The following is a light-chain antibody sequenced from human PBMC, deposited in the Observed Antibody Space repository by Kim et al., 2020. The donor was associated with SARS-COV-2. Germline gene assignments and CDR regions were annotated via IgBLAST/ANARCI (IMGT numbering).Light chain of an antibody. V-gene: IGKV3-20*01. CDR3: QQHAYAPLA. CDR2: SAA. J-gene: IGKJ4*01. Sequence: APGERATLSGRASQSVGNNYVAWYQQKPAQAPTLLIYSAARRATGIPDRFSGSGSGTDFTLTVSGLEPEDFAVYYCQQHAYAPLAFGGGTKVDIK. CDR1: QSVGNNY.